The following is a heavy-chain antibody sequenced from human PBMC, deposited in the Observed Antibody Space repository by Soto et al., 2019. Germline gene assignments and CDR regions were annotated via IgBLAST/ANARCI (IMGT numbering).Heavy chain of an antibody. CDR1: GYTFTGYY. D-gene: IGHD3-22*01. Sequence: GASVKVSCKASGYTFTGYYMHWVRQAPGQGLEWMGWINPNSGGTNYAQKFQGRVTMTRDTSISTAYMERSRLRSDDTAVYYCARDVYDSSGYYSQLMDVWGQGTTVTVSS. CDR3: ARDVYDSSGYYSQLMDV. J-gene: IGHJ6*02. CDR2: INPNSGGT. V-gene: IGHV1-2*02.